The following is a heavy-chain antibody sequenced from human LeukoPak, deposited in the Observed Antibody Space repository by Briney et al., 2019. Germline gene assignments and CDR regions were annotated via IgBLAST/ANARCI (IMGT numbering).Heavy chain of an antibody. CDR3: ARGGTAMVNPFDY. V-gene: IGHV4-59*12. D-gene: IGHD5-18*01. J-gene: IGHJ4*02. Sequence: PSETLSLTCAVYGGSFSGYSWSWIRQPPGKGLEWIGYIFYSGGINYNPSLKSRVTMSVDTSKNQFSLKLSSVTAADTAVYYCARGGTAMVNPFDYWGQGTLVTVSS. CDR2: IFYSGGI. CDR1: GGSFSGYS.